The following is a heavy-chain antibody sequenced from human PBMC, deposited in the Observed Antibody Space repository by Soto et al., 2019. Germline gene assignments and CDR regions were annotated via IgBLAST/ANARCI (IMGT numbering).Heavy chain of an antibody. V-gene: IGHV3-9*01. CDR3: GKGLSIAAIDY. CDR1: GFTFDDYA. D-gene: IGHD6-13*01. CDR2: ITWNSDRV. J-gene: IGHJ4*02. Sequence: EVQLVESGGGLVQPGRSLRLSCTASGFTFDDYALHWVRQAPGKGLGWVSGITWNSDRVDYADSVKGRFTISRDNARNSLYLQMNSLRAEDTALYFCGKGLSIAAIDYWGQGTLVTVSS.